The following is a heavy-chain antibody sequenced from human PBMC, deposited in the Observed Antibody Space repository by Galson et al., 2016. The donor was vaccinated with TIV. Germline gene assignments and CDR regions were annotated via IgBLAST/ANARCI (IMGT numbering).Heavy chain of an antibody. CDR2: INAGNGNT. CDR1: GYTFTNYI. J-gene: IGHJ4*02. Sequence: SVKVSCKASGYTFTNYIMHWVRQAPGQRLEWMGWINAGNGNTKYSQKFQGRVTITRDASASTAYMELSSLRSEDTAVYYCARDPGYFVYWGQGALVTVSS. CDR3: ARDPGYFVY. V-gene: IGHV1-3*01. D-gene: IGHD1-1*01.